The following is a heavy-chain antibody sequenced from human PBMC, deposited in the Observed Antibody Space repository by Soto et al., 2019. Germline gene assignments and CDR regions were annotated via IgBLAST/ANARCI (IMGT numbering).Heavy chain of an antibody. D-gene: IGHD7-27*01. J-gene: IGHJ3*02. CDR3: ARGAGDFAFDI. CDR2: IGTAGDT. CDR1: GFTFSSYD. Sequence: GGSLRLSCAASGFTFSSYDMHWVHQATGKGLEWVSAIGTAGDTYYPGSVKGRFTISRENAKNSLYLQMNSLRAGDTAVYYCARGAGDFAFDIWGQGTMVTVSS. V-gene: IGHV3-13*01.